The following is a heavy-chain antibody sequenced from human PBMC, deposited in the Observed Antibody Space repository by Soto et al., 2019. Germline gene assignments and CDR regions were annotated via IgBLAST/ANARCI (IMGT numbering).Heavy chain of an antibody. V-gene: IGHV1-69*08. CDR3: ARRRYCGYDCYQKHYYGMDV. Sequence: QVQLVQSGAEVKKPGSSVKVSCRSSGDIFSSYIVSWLRQAPGRGLGWVGRSIPVLGTTDYAQNFRGRVTITAERSTNTVYMELSSLRSQDTAVYYCARRRYCGYDCYQKHYYGMDVWGQGTTVTVAS. CDR2: SIPVLGTT. J-gene: IGHJ6*02. D-gene: IGHD2-21*02. CDR1: GDIFSSYI.